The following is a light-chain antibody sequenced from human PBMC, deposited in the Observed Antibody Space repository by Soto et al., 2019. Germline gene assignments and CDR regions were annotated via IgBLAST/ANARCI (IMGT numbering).Light chain of an antibody. CDR3: MQFSHFPRT. J-gene: IGKJ1*01. CDR2: QVS. V-gene: IGKV2-24*01. CDR1: QSLVYSDGNTY. Sequence: DTVLTQTPLSSPVTLGQPASISCRSSQSLVYSDGNTYLSWLQQRPGQPPRLLIYQVSNRFPGVPDRFSGSGAGTDFTLKISRVEAEDVAVYYCMQFSHFPRTFGQGTNVEIK.